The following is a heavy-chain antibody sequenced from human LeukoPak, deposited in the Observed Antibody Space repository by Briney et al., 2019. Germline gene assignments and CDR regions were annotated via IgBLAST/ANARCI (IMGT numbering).Heavy chain of an antibody. D-gene: IGHD7-27*01. CDR2: ISAYNGNT. Sequence: PGASVKVSCKASGYTFTGYYMHWVRQAPGQGLEWMGWISAYNGNTNYAQKLQGRVTMTTDTSTSTAYMELRSLRSDDTAVYYCATHDPNWGSWRRYQFDYWGQGTLVTVSS. CDR1: GYTFTGYY. V-gene: IGHV1-18*04. J-gene: IGHJ4*02. CDR3: ATHDPNWGSWRRYQFDY.